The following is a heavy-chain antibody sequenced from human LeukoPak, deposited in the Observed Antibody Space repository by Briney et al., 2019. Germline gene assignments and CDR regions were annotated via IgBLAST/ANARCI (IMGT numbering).Heavy chain of an antibody. V-gene: IGHV4-59*12. CDR1: GGSISSYS. CDR3: AGDYGSGSYRFDY. J-gene: IGHJ4*02. Sequence: SETLSLTCTVSGGSISSYSWSWVRQPPGRGLEWIGYIYYSGNTIYNPSLKSRVTMSLDTSKNQFSLKLSSVTAADTAVYYCAGDYGSGSYRFDYWGQGILVTVSS. D-gene: IGHD3-10*01. CDR2: IYYSGNT.